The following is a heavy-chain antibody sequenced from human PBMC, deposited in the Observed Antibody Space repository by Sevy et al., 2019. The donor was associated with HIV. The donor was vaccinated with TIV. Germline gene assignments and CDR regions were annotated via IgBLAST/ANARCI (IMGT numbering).Heavy chain of an antibody. CDR3: ARAADGLVTAAGTNYYYYYYMDV. J-gene: IGHJ6*03. Sequence: GGSLRLSCAASGFTFSSYSMNWVRQAPGKGLEWVSYISSSSTIYYADSVKGRFTISRDNAKNSRYLQMNSLRDEETDVYYCARAADGLVTAAGTNYYYYYYMDVWGKGTTVTVSS. D-gene: IGHD6-13*01. CDR1: GFTFSSYS. CDR2: ISSSSTI. V-gene: IGHV3-48*02.